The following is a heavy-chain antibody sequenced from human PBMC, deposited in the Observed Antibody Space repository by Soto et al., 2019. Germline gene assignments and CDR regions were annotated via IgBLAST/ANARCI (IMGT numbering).Heavy chain of an antibody. CDR3: AKDSSESSGYYDF. CDR1: GFTFSSYA. CDR2: VSTSGGAT. D-gene: IGHD3-22*01. Sequence: PGGSLRLPCAASGFTFSSYAMSWVRQAPGKGLEWVSTVSTSGGATYYTDSVKGRFTISRDNSKKMLYLQMNSLRADDTAVYYYAKDSSESSGYYDFWGQGTLVTVSS. J-gene: IGHJ4*02. V-gene: IGHV3-23*01.